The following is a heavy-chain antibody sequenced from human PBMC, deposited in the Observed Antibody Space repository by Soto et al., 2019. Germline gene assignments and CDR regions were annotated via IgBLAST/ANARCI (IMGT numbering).Heavy chain of an antibody. V-gene: IGHV3-7*03. Sequence: GGSLRLSCAASGFTFSSYWMSWVRQAPGKGLEWVANINQDGSEKYYVDSVKGRFTISRDNAKNSLYLQMNSLRAEDTAVFYCARGRSSSWYNWFDPWGQGTLVTVSS. J-gene: IGHJ5*02. D-gene: IGHD6-13*01. CDR1: GFTFSSYW. CDR2: INQDGSEK. CDR3: ARGRSSSWYNWFDP.